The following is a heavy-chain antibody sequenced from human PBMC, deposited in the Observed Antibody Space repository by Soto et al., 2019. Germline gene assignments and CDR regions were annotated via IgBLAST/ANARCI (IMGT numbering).Heavy chain of an antibody. J-gene: IGHJ4*02. V-gene: IGHV4-59*01. D-gene: IGHD3-22*01. CDR2: IYYSGST. Sequence: PSETLSLTCTVSGGSISSYYWSWIRQPPGKGLEWIGYIYYSGSTNYNPSLKSRVTISVDTSKNQFSLKLSSVTAADTAVYYCARDHPSGYHDYWGQGTLVTVSS. CDR3: ARDHPSGYHDY. CDR1: GGSISSYY.